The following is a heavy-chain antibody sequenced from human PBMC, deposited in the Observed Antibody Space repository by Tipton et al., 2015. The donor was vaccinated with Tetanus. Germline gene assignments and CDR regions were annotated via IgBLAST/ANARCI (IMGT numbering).Heavy chain of an antibody. CDR3: ASPGRGIGNWFDP. CDR2: IYQSGTT. V-gene: IGHV4-4*02. Sequence: GLVKPSGTLSLTCAVSGDSLSSANWWSWVRQSPGKGLEWIGQIYQSGTTKYNPSLKGRVTISEDKSKNHFSLPLKSVTAADTDVYSCASPGRGIGNWFDPWGQGTLVTVSS. D-gene: IGHD1-26*01. CDR1: GDSLSSANW. J-gene: IGHJ5*02.